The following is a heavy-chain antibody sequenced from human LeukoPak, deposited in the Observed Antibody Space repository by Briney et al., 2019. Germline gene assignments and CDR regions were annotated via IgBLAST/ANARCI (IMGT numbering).Heavy chain of an antibody. Sequence: GASVKVSCKASGYTFTIYGISWVRQAPGQGLERMGWISAYNGNTNYAQKLQGRVTMTTDTSTSTAYMELRSLRSDDTAVYYCARARAAGTPTLFDYWGQGTLVTVSS. J-gene: IGHJ4*02. CDR3: ARARAAGTPTLFDY. D-gene: IGHD6-13*01. CDR1: GYTFTIYG. CDR2: ISAYNGNT. V-gene: IGHV1-18*04.